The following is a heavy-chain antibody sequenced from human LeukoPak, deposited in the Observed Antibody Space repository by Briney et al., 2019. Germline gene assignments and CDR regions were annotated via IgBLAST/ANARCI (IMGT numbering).Heavy chain of an antibody. J-gene: IGHJ4*02. V-gene: IGHV3-48*04. D-gene: IGHD2-15*01. CDR3: ARVLKAASVTFVSQVAATRVEWYFDY. CDR1: GLDFSSYT. CDR2: ISGSGRTI. Sequence: PGGSLRLSCVGSGLDFSSYTMNWVRQAPGKGLEWLSHISGSGRTIHYADSVKGRLTASRDTAKNSLYLQMNDLRVGDTAVYYCARVLKAASVTFVSQVAATRVEWYFDYWGQGTLVTVSS.